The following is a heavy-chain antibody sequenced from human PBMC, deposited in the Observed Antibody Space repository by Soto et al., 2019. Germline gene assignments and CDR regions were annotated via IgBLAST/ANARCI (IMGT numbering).Heavy chain of an antibody. CDR2: ISGSGGST. J-gene: IGHJ4*02. V-gene: IGHV3-23*01. CDR3: AKDSRYSSSSGDGVFDY. CDR1: GFTFSSYA. D-gene: IGHD6-6*01. Sequence: GGSLRLSCAASGFTFSSYAMSWVRQAPGKGLEWVSAISGSGGSTYYADSVKGRFTISRDNSKNTLYLQMNSLRAEATAVYYCAKDSRYSSSSGDGVFDYWGQGTLVTVSS.